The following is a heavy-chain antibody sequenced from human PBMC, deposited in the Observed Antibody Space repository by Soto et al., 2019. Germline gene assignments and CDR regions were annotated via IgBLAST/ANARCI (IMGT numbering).Heavy chain of an antibody. V-gene: IGHV3-23*01. Sequence: GGSLRLSCAASGFTFTHFAMSWVRQAPGKGLEWVSSLSGSGAATYHADSVKGRFTISRDNSKNTVYLQMNSLTADDTATYYCAKCQGGSWYPDYWGQGTLVTVSS. CDR3: AKCQGGSWYPDY. CDR2: LSGSGAAT. J-gene: IGHJ4*02. CDR1: GFTFTHFA. D-gene: IGHD2-15*01.